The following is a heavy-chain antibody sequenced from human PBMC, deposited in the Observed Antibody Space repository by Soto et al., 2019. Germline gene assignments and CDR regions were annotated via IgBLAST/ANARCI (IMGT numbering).Heavy chain of an antibody. J-gene: IGHJ6*02. CDR2: ISYDGSNK. Sequence: QVQLVESGGGVVQPGRSLRLSCAASGFTFSSYAMHWVRQAPGKGLEWVAVISYDGSNKYYADSVKGRFTISRDNSKNTLYLQMNSLRAEDTAVNYCARDRYYDFWTGYGMDVWGQGTTVTVSS. CDR1: GFTFSSYA. D-gene: IGHD3-3*01. V-gene: IGHV3-30-3*01. CDR3: ARDRYYDFWTGYGMDV.